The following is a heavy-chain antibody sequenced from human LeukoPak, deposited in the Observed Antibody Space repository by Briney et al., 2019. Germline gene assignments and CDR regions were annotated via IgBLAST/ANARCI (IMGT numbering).Heavy chain of an antibody. D-gene: IGHD3-22*01. CDR2: IIPIFGTA. J-gene: IGHJ5*02. CDR1: VGTFSSYA. Sequence: ASVKVSCKASVGTFSSYAISWVRQAPGQGLEWMGGIIPIFGTANYAQKFQGRVTITTDESTSTAYMELSSLRSEDTAVYYCARDRRNYYDSSGYYSYNWFDPWGQGTLVTVSS. V-gene: IGHV1-69*05. CDR3: ARDRRNYYDSSGYYSYNWFDP.